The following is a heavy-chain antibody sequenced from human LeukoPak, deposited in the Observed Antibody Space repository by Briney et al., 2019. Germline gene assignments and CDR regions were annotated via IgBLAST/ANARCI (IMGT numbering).Heavy chain of an antibody. CDR3: AKSPAPSNYYDSSGYYFFDY. CDR2: ISGSGGST. V-gene: IGHV3-23*01. D-gene: IGHD3-22*01. J-gene: IGHJ4*02. Sequence: PGGSLRLSCAASGFTFSSYAMSWVRQAPGKGLGWVSAISGSGGSTYYADSVKGRFTIPRDNSKNTLYLQMNSLRAEDTAVYYCAKSPAPSNYYDSSGYYFFDYWGQGTLVTVST. CDR1: GFTFSSYA.